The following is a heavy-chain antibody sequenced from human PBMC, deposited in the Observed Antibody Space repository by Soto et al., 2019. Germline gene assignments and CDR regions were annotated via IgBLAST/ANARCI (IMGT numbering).Heavy chain of an antibody. V-gene: IGHV3-23*01. CDR2: IGDSGAST. D-gene: IGHD1-26*01. J-gene: IGHJ6*04. CDR1: GFSFSSFA. CDR3: AKGVELDV. Sequence: EVLLLESGGGLVQPGGSLRLSCEASGFSFSSFAMNWVRQAPGKGLEWVSAIGDSGASTYYADSVKGRSTISRDNSRNTLYLQLNSLRAEDTAVYYCAKGVELDVWGNGTTVTVSS.